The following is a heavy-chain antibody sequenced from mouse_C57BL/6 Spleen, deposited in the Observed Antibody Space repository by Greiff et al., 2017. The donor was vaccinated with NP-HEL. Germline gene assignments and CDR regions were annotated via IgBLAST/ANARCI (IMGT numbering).Heavy chain of an antibody. CDR2: FHPYNDDT. V-gene: IGHV1-47*01. J-gene: IGHJ1*03. Sequence: QVQLQQSGAELVKPGASVKMSCKASGYTFTTYPIEWMKQNHGKSLEWIGNFHPYNDDTKYNEKFKGKATLTVEKSSSTVYLELSRLTSDDSAVYYCARHYYYGRADWYFDVWGTGTTVTVSS. D-gene: IGHD1-1*01. CDR3: ARHYYYGRADWYFDV. CDR1: GYTFTTYP.